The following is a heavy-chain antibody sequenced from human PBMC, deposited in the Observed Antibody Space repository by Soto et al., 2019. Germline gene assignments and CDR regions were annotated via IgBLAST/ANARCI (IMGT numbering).Heavy chain of an antibody. J-gene: IGHJ4*02. CDR2: IGTGGDT. V-gene: IGHV3-23*01. Sequence: GGSLRLSCAASGFTFTNYAMNWGRQAPGKGLEWVSSIGTGGDTNYADSVKGRFTISRDNSRNTLYLQMNSLRAEDTALYYCAKNYYFDDWGQGTLVTV. CDR1: GFTFTNYA. CDR3: AKNYYFDD.